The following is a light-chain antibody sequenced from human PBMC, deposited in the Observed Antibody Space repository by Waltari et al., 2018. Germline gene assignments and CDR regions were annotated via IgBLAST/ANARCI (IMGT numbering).Light chain of an antibody. J-gene: IGKJ1*01. CDR2: GAS. Sequence: EIVLTQSPGTLSLSPGERATLSCRASQSVSSNYLAWYQQKPGQSPRLLIYGASSRATDIPDRFSGSGSGTDFTLTISRLEPEDFAVYYCQQYGSSPSTFGHGTKVEIE. CDR1: QSVSSNY. V-gene: IGKV3-20*01. CDR3: QQYGSSPST.